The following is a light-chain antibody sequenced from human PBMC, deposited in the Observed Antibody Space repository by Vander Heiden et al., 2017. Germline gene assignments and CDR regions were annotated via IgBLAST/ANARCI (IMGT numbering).Light chain of an antibody. CDR3: QSYDTSKV. V-gene: IGLV6-57*01. Sequence: FMLTQPHSVSASPGKTVTISCTRTNGSIASNFVQWFQQRPGSSPTTVIYEDNQRPSGVPDRFSGSIDSSSNSASLTISGLKTEDEADYYCQSYDTSKVFGGGTKLTVL. CDR1: NGSIASNF. J-gene: IGLJ3*02. CDR2: EDN.